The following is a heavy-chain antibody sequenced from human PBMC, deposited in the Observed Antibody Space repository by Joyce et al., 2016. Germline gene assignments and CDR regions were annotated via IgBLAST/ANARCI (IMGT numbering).Heavy chain of an antibody. CDR3: ARGGIVYDYSMDL. J-gene: IGHJ6*01. CDR1: GFTFSTSS. V-gene: IGHV3-21*02. Sequence: EVQLVESGGGLVKPGGSLRISCAASGFTFSTSSMSWFRRARGNGLECVSAVSSDSTYIFYADSVKGRFTVSRDNAKNSLYLKMSSLRAEDTAVFFCARGGIVYDYSMDLWGQGTTVTVSS. CDR2: VSSDSTYI. D-gene: IGHD3-22*01.